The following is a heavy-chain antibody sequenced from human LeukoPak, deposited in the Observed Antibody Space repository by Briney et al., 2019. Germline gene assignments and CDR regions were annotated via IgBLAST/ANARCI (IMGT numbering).Heavy chain of an antibody. D-gene: IGHD3-3*01. J-gene: IGHJ6*02. V-gene: IGHV4-34*01. CDR1: GGSFSGYY. Sequence: SETLSLTCAVYGGSFSGYYWSWIRQPPGKGLEWIGEINHSGSTNYNPSLKSRVTISVDTSKNQLSLKLSSVTAADTAVYYCARGPRLRFLEWLSHHYYGMDVWGQGTTVTVSS. CDR3: ARGPRLRFLEWLSHHYYGMDV. CDR2: INHSGST.